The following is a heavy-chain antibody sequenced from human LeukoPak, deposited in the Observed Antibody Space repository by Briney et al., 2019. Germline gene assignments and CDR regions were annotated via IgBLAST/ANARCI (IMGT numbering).Heavy chain of an antibody. Sequence: SETLSLTCTVSGGSISSSYYYWGWIRQPPGKGLEWIGSIYSSGSTYYNPSLKSRVTISVDTSKNQFSLKLTSVTAADTAVYYCARDSRVAAAPLGYYYYYGMDVWGQGTTVTVSS. J-gene: IGHJ6*02. CDR3: ARDSRVAAAPLGYYYYYGMDV. V-gene: IGHV4-39*07. D-gene: IGHD2-2*01. CDR1: GGSISSSYYY. CDR2: IYSSGST.